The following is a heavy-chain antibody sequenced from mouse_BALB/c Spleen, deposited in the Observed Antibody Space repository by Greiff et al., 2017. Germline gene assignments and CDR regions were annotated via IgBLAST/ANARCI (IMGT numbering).Heavy chain of an antibody. J-gene: IGHJ3*01. Sequence: EVQLQQSGAELVRSGASVKLSCTASGFNIKDYYMHWVKQRPEQGLEWIGWIDPENGDTEYAPKFQGKATMTADTSSNTAYLQLSSLTSEDTAVYYCNAGAIYDGYYPFAYWGQGTLVTGSA. CDR2: IDPENGDT. CDR1: GFNIKDYY. D-gene: IGHD2-3*01. V-gene: IGHV14-4*02. CDR3: NAGAIYDGYYPFAY.